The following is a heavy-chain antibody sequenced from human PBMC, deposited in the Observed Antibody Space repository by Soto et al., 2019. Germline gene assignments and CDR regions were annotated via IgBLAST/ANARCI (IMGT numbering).Heavy chain of an antibody. J-gene: IGHJ4*02. Sequence: PSETLSLTCTVSGGSISSYHWSWIRQPPGKGLEWIGYIYYSGSTNYNPSLKSRVTISLDTSKNQFSLKLNSMTAADTAVYYCARHNYGSGSTYFDYWGQGTLVTVSS. CDR3: ARHNYGSGSTYFDY. CDR2: IYYSGST. CDR1: GGSISSYH. D-gene: IGHD3-10*01. V-gene: IGHV4-59*08.